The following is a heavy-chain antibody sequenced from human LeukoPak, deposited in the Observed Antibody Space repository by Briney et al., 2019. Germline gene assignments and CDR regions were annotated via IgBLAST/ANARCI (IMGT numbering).Heavy chain of an antibody. CDR2: IYYSGST. CDR1: GGSISSGDYY. CDR3: ARVRYSDSGGVDY. V-gene: IGHV4-30-4*08. J-gene: IGHJ4*02. D-gene: IGHD3-22*01. Sequence: ASQTLSLTCTVSGGSISSGDYYWSWIRQPPGKGLEWIGYIYYSGSTYYNPSLKSRVTISVDTSKNQFSLKLSSVTAADTAVYYCARVRYSDSGGVDYWGQGTLVTVSS.